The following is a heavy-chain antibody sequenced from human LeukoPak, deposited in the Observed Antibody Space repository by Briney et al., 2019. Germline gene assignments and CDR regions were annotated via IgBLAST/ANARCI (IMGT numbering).Heavy chain of an antibody. V-gene: IGHV4-61*05. CDR1: GGSISSSSYY. D-gene: IGHD4-23*01. CDR3: ARRPYGGNAFDI. CDR2: IYGSGVT. J-gene: IGHJ3*02. Sequence: PSETLSLTCTVSGGSISSSSYYWGWIRQPAGKGLEWIGHIYGSGVTNYNPSLKSRVTMSEDTSKNQFSLKLSFVIAADTAVYYCARRPYGGNAFDIWGQGTMVTVSS.